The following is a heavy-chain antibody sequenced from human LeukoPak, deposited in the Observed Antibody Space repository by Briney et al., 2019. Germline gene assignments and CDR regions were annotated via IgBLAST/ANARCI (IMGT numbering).Heavy chain of an antibody. V-gene: IGHV4-39*07. Sequence: SETLSLTCTVSGGSISSSSYYWGWIRQPPGKGLEWIGSIYYSGSTYYNPSLKSRVTISVDTSKNQFSLKLSSVTAADTAVYYCARVETTLRYFDYWGQGRLVTVSS. CDR3: ARVETTLRYFDY. CDR1: GGSISSSSYY. J-gene: IGHJ4*02. D-gene: IGHD4-11*01. CDR2: IYYSGST.